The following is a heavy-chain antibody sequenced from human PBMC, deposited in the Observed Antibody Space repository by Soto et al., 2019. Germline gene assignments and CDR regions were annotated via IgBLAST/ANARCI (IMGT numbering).Heavy chain of an antibody. V-gene: IGHV1-18*01. CDR2: INVYNGDR. D-gene: IGHD2-21*02. J-gene: IGHJ5*02. CDR1: GYIFTKYG. CDR3: ARLQLGGDRMQNWFDP. Sequence: QVQVVQSGPELKKPGASVKVSCKAQGYIFTKYGIGWVRQAPGHGLEWMGLINVYNGDRKVAQKFQDRVSMTTDTATDTAYMELKSLRSGDTAVYYCARLQLGGDRMQNWFDPWGQGTLVTVSS.